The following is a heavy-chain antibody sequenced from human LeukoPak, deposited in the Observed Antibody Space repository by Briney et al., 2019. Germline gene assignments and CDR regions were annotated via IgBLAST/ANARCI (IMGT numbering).Heavy chain of an antibody. V-gene: IGHV3-23*01. Sequence: GGSLRLSCAASGFTFSSYAMSWVRQAPGKGLEWVSAISGSGGSTYYADSVKGRFTIPRDNSKNTLYLQMNSLRAEDTAVYYCAKPGWFGELSHFDYWGQGTLVTVSS. CDR1: GFTFSSYA. D-gene: IGHD3-10*01. CDR3: AKPGWFGELSHFDY. J-gene: IGHJ4*02. CDR2: ISGSGGST.